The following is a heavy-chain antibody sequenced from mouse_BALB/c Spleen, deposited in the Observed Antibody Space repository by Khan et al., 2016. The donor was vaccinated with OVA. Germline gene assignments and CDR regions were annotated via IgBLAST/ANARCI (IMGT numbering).Heavy chain of an antibody. V-gene: IGHV3-2*02. CDR2: ISYSDVT. Sequence: EVQLQESGPGLVKPSQSLSLTCTVTGYSITSGYAWNWIRQFPGNKLEWMGYISYSDVTNYIPSLKSRISITRDTSKNEFFLQLNSVTTEDTATYYCARGNYYGHYFDYWGQGTTLTVSS. CDR1: GYSITSGYA. CDR3: ARGNYYGHYFDY. J-gene: IGHJ2*01. D-gene: IGHD1-1*01.